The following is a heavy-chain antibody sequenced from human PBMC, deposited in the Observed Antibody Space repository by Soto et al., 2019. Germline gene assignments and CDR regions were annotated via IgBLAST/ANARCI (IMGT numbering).Heavy chain of an antibody. J-gene: IGHJ4*02. Sequence: GGSLRLSCAASGFSFSNYAMSWVRQAPGKGLDWVSAITDSGGDTYHADSVKGRFTISRDNSKNTLYLQMNSLRADDTAVYYCAKGSSASRPYYFDYWGQGTLVTVSS. V-gene: IGHV3-23*01. CDR1: GFSFSNYA. D-gene: IGHD3-22*01. CDR3: AKGSSASRPYYFDY. CDR2: ITDSGGDT.